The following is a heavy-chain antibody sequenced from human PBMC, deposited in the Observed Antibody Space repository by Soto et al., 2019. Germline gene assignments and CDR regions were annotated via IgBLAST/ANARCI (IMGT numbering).Heavy chain of an antibody. CDR1: GFTFSSYW. CDR3: VRVAYGDLGG. Sequence: EVQLVESGGGLVQPGGSLRLSCAASGFTFSSYWMHWVRQAPGKGLVWVSRIKSDGSDTSYADSVKGRFTISRDNAKNKLYLQMSSLRAEDTAVYYCVRVAYGDLGGWGQGTLVTVSS. D-gene: IGHD4-17*01. CDR2: IKSDGSDT. V-gene: IGHV3-74*01. J-gene: IGHJ4*02.